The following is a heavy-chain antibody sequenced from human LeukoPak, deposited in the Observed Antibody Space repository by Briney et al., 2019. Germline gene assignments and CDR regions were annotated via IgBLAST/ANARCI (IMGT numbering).Heavy chain of an antibody. D-gene: IGHD1-26*01. CDR3: AREGRGSWDYFDY. CDR1: GFTFSTYS. V-gene: IGHV3-48*01. J-gene: IGHJ4*02. Sequence: PGGSLRLSCAASGFTFSTYSMNWVRQAPGKGLEWVSYISSSSSTIYYADSVKGRFTISRDNAKNSLYLQMNSLRAEDTAVYYCAREGRGSWDYFDYWGQGTLVTVSS. CDR2: ISSSSSTI.